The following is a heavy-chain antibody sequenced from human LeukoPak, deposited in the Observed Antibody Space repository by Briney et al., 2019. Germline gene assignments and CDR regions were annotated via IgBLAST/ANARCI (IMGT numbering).Heavy chain of an antibody. Sequence: GGSLRLSCAASGFTSSDYYMSWIRQAPGKGLEWVSYISSSSSYTNYADSVKGRFTISRDNAKNSLYLQMNSLRAEDTAVYYCARAQYRYYFDYWGQGTLVTVSS. V-gene: IGHV3-11*05. CDR1: GFTSSDYY. CDR3: ARAQYRYYFDY. D-gene: IGHD3-16*02. CDR2: ISSSSSYT. J-gene: IGHJ4*02.